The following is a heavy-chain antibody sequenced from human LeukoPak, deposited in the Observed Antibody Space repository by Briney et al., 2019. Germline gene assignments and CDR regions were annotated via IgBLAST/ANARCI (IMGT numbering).Heavy chain of an antibody. CDR3: TTDPFYDSAGFGF. D-gene: IGHD3-22*01. CDR1: GFTFSSYA. J-gene: IGHJ4*02. V-gene: IGHV3-15*06. Sequence: GGSLRLSCAASGFTFSSYAMSWVRQAPGKGLEWVGRIEAKAHGGTTNYAAPVKGRFTISRDDSKNTLYLQMSSLKTEDTAVYYCTTDPFYDSAGFGFWGQGTLVTVS. CDR2: IEAKAHGGTT.